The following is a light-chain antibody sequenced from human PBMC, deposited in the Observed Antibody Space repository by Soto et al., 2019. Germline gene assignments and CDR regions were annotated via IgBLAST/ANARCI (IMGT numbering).Light chain of an antibody. V-gene: IGLV2-14*01. Sequence: QSVLTQPPSVSGAPGQRVTVSCTGTSDDVGKYNYVSWYQQHPGKAPKLIISEVNNRPSGVSIRFSGSKSGNTASLTISGLQAEDEAEYFCGSYTSRSLYVFGSGTKVTVL. CDR2: EVN. CDR3: GSYTSRSLYV. J-gene: IGLJ1*01. CDR1: SDDVGKYNY.